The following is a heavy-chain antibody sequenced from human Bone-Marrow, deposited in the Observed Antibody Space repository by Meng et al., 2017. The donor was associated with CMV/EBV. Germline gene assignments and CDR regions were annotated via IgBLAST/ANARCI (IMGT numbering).Heavy chain of an antibody. CDR2: INYSGST. CDR3: ARHKRRQWFDP. D-gene: IGHD1-1*01. CDR1: GGSITSSNYY. Sequence: HLQLQESVPGLAKPSDTLSLICSVSGGSITSSNYYWDWIRQPPGEGLEWIGTINYSGSTFYNPSLESRVTISVDTPGNHFSLKLTSVTAADTAIYYCARHKRRQWFDPWGQGTLVTVSS. V-gene: IGHV4-39*01. J-gene: IGHJ5*02.